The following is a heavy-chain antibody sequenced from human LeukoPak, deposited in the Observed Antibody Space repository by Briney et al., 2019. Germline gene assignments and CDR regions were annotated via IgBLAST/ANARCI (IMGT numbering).Heavy chain of an antibody. CDR3: ARRTPITMVRGVIPLYYFGY. CDR2: IKQDGSEK. V-gene: IGHV3-7*04. CDR1: GFPFSSCW. Sequence: GGSLRLSCAASGFPFSSCWMSGVRQAPGKGLEWVANIKQDGSEKYYVDSVKGRFTISRDNAKNSLYLQMNSLRAEDTAVYYCARRTPITMVRGVIPLYYFGYWARRPLLTVSS. J-gene: IGHJ4*02. D-gene: IGHD3-10*01.